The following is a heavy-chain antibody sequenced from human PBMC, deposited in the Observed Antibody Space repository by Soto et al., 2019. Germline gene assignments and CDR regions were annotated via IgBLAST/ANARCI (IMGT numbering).Heavy chain of an antibody. CDR3: ARDGRDYKGWDGMDV. CDR1: GGTFSSYA. D-gene: IGHD4-4*01. CDR2: IIPIFGTA. Sequence: QVQLVESGAEVKKPGSSVKVSCKASGGTFSSYAISWVRQAPGQGLEWMGGIIPIFGTANYAQKFQGRVTITADESKSTAYMELRSLRSEDTAVYYCARDGRDYKGWDGMDVWGQGTTVTGSS. J-gene: IGHJ6*02. V-gene: IGHV1-69*01.